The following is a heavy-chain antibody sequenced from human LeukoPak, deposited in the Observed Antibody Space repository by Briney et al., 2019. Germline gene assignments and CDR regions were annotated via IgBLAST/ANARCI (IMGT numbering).Heavy chain of an antibody. J-gene: IGHJ6*02. V-gene: IGHV1-18*01. CDR1: GYTFTNYG. CDR2: ISPYNGNT. CDR3: ARDLDIVVVAAAVRHYGLDV. Sequence: GASVTVSCKASGYTFTNYGFSWVRQAPGQGLEWMGWISPYNGNTNYVQELPGRVTITTETSTTTAYMELRSLRSDDTAVYYCARDLDIVVVAAAVRHYGLDVWGQGTTVTVSS. D-gene: IGHD2-15*01.